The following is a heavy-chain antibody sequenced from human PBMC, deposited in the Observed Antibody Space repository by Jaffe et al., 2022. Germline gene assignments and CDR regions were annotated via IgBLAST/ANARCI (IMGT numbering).Heavy chain of an antibody. D-gene: IGHD4-17*01. CDR2: LFHTGDT. Sequence: QLQLQESGPGLVKPSETLSVTCSVSGGSIRSNSYYWGWIRRPPGKGLEWIGSLFHTGDTYYNPSLNPSLKSRLRMSVETSKSQFSLTLTSVTAADTAVYYCARHDYGGRGKWFDSWGQGTLVTVS. CDR1: GGSIRSNSYY. J-gene: IGHJ5*01. V-gene: IGHV4-39*01. CDR3: ARHDYGGRGKWFDS.